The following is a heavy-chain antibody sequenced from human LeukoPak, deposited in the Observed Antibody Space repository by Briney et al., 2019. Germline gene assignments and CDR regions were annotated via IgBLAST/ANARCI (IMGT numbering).Heavy chain of an antibody. D-gene: IGHD3-22*01. CDR3: ARTGRGYFDTSGPFDY. CDR1: GNSFINYW. V-gene: IGHV5-51*01. Sequence: GESLKISCKGSGNSFINYWIVWVRQMPGKGLEWMGIIYPDDSETRYSPSFRGQVTISADKSIGTAYLQWSSLKASDTAMYYCARTGRGYFDTSGPFDYWGQGTLVTVSS. J-gene: IGHJ4*02. CDR2: IYPDDSET.